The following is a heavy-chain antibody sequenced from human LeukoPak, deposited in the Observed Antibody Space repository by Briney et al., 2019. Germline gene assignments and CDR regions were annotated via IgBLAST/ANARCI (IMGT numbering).Heavy chain of an antibody. Sequence: GGSLRLSCAASGFTFSSYEMNWVRQAPGKGLEWVSYISSSGSTIYYADSVKSRFTISRDNAKNSLYLQMNSLRAEDTAVYYCARVLSSGDLGVDYWGQGTLVTVSS. CDR3: ARVLSSGDLGVDY. D-gene: IGHD2-15*01. CDR1: GFTFSSYE. J-gene: IGHJ4*02. V-gene: IGHV3-48*03. CDR2: ISSSGSTI.